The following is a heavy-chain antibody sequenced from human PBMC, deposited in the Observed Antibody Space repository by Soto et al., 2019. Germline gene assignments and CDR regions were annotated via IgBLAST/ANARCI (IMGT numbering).Heavy chain of an antibody. CDR1: GFTFTSSA. J-gene: IGHJ6*02. CDR2: IVVGSGNT. D-gene: IGHD2-15*01. CDR3: AADRITGREVVAAEYYYYGMDV. V-gene: IGHV1-58*01. Sequence: SVKVSCKASGFTFTSSAVQWVRQARGQRLEWIGWIVVGSGNTNYAQKFQERVTITRDMSTSTAYMELSSLRSEDTAVYYCAADRITGREVVAAEYYYYGMDVWGQGTTVTVSS.